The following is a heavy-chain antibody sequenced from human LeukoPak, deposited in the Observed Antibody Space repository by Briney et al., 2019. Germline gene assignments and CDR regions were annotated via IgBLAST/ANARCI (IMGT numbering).Heavy chain of an antibody. J-gene: IGHJ3*02. CDR3: ANDLVGAKAFDI. V-gene: IGHV3-23*01. D-gene: IGHD1-26*01. Sequence: GGSLGLSCAPSGFIFSSYAMSWVRQAPGKGLEWVTGISGSGGSTYYADSVKGRFTISRDNSKNTLYLQMNSLRAEDTAVYYCANDLVGAKAFDIWGQGTMVTVSS. CDR2: ISGSGGST. CDR1: GFIFSSYA.